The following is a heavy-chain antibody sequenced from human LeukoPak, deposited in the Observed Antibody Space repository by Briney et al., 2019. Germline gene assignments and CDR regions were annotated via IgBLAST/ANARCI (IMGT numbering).Heavy chain of an antibody. D-gene: IGHD3-22*01. J-gene: IGHJ4*02. Sequence: GASVKVSCKASGGIFSSYAISWVRQAPGQGLEWMGRIIPIFGTANYAQKFQGRVTITTDESTSTAYMELSSLRSEDTAVYYCARENYYDSSGSHHPHFDYWGQGTLVTVSS. CDR3: ARENYYDSSGSHHPHFDY. CDR1: GGIFSSYA. CDR2: IIPIFGTA. V-gene: IGHV1-69*05.